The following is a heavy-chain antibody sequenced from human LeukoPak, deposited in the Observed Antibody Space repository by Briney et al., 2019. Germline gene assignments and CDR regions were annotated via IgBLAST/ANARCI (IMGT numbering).Heavy chain of an antibody. Sequence: GGSLRLSCAASGFTFSSYSMNWVRQAPGKGLEWVSSITSGSYIYYADSVKGRFTVSRDNAKNSLSLQTNSLRAEDTAVYYCARVIPGGSGSEYWGQGTLVTVSS. CDR2: ITSGSYI. J-gene: IGHJ4*02. CDR3: ARVIPGGSGSEY. D-gene: IGHD3-10*01. V-gene: IGHV3-21*01. CDR1: GFTFSSYS.